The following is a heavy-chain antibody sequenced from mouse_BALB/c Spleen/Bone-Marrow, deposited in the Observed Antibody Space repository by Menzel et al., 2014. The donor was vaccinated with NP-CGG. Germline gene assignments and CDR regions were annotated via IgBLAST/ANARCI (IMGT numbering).Heavy chain of an antibody. CDR1: GFNIKDTY. D-gene: IGHD1-1*01. Sequence: EVKLQESGAELVKPGASVKLSCTASGFNIKDTYMHWVKQRPEQSLEWIGRIDPANGNTKYDPKFQGKATITADTSSNTAYLQLSSLTSEDTAVYYCAPYYYGSSSFAYWGQGTLVTVSA. CDR3: APYYYGSSSFAY. J-gene: IGHJ3*01. V-gene: IGHV14-3*02. CDR2: IDPANGNT.